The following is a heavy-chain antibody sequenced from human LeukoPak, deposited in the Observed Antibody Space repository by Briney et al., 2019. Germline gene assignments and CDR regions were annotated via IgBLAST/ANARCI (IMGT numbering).Heavy chain of an antibody. CDR3: ARHPFATPFDH. D-gene: IGHD2-15*01. V-gene: IGHV4-59*08. CDR1: GGSFSSYY. CDR2: VFYTGDT. Sequence: SETLSLTCAVYGGSFSSYYWSWIRQPPGKGLEWIGYVFYTGDTNSNPSLKSRVTMSLDTSKNQLSLRLTSVTAADTAVYYCARHPFATPFDHWGRGTLVTVSS. J-gene: IGHJ4*02.